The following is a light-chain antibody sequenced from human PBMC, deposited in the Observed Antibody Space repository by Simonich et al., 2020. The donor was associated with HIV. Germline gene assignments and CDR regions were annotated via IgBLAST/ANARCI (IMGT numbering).Light chain of an antibody. CDR3: QQYYSTPYT. Sequence: DIVMTQSPDSLAVSLGERATINCKSSQSVLYSSNNKNYLAWYQQKPGRPPKLLIYWESTRESGVPDRVSGSGSGTDFTLTISSLQAEDVAVYYCQQYYSTPYTFGQGTKLEIK. CDR1: QSVLYSSNNKNY. J-gene: IGKJ2*01. V-gene: IGKV4-1*01. CDR2: WES.